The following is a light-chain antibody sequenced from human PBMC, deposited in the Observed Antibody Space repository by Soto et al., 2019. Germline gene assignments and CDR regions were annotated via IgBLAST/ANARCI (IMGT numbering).Light chain of an antibody. CDR1: ESVSSSY. Sequence: EIVLTQSPGTLSLSPGERASLSCRASESVSSSYVAWYQQKPGQAPRLLIYSASSRATGIPFRFSGSGSGTDFTLTIGSLEPEDFAVYYCQQYGISPLTFGQGTKVELK. V-gene: IGKV3-20*01. CDR3: QQYGISPLT. CDR2: SAS. J-gene: IGKJ1*01.